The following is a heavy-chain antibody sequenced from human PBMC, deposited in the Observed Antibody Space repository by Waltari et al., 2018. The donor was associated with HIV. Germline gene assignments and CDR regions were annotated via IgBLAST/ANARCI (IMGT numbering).Heavy chain of an antibody. V-gene: IGHV4-59*01. CDR1: GGSISSYY. J-gene: IGHJ2*01. CDR2: IYYSGST. CDR3: ARDISLFDL. Sequence: QVQLQESGPGLVKPSETLSLTCTVPGGSISSYYWSWIRQPPGKGLEWIGYIYYSGSTNYNPSLKSRVTISVDTSKNQFSLKLSSVTAADTAVYYCARDISLFDLWGRGTLVTVSS.